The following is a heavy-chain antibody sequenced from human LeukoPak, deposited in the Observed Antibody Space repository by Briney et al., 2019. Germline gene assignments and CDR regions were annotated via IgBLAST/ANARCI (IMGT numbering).Heavy chain of an antibody. D-gene: IGHD3-3*01. J-gene: IGHJ4*02. CDR3: AKDIYDFWSGYPSSSPDY. V-gene: IGHV3-30*02. CDR1: GFTFRNYA. Sequence: GGSLRLSCAASGFTFRNYAMNWVRQAPGKGLEWVAFIRYDGSNKYYADSVKGRFTISRDNSKNTLYLQMNSLRAEDTAVYYCAKDIYDFWSGYPSSSPDYWGQGTLVTVSS. CDR2: IRYDGSNK.